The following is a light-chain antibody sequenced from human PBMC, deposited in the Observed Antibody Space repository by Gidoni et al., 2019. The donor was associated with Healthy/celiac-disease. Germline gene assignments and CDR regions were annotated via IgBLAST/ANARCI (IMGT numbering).Light chain of an antibody. Sequence: QSPATLSLSPGERATLSCRASQSVSSYLAWYQQKPGQAPRLLIYDASNRATGIPARFSGSGSGTDFTLTISSLEPEDFAVYYCQQRSNWPPVYTFGQXTKLEIK. CDR3: QQRSNWPPVYT. CDR2: DAS. CDR1: QSVSSY. V-gene: IGKV3-11*01. J-gene: IGKJ2*01.